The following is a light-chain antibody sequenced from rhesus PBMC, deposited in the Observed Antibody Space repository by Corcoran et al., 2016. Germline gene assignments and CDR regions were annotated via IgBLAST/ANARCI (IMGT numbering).Light chain of an antibody. CDR1: NIGSKY. V-gene: IGLV3-36*02. Sequence: SYDLTQPPSVSVSPGQTARITCGGDNIGSKYVHWYQQKPPQAPVLVIYYDSERPSGIPERFSGSKSGNTATLTTSGVEAGDEADDYCQVWDSSSDDDIFGAGTRLTVL. J-gene: IGLJ1*01. CDR2: YDS. CDR3: QVWDSSSDDDI.